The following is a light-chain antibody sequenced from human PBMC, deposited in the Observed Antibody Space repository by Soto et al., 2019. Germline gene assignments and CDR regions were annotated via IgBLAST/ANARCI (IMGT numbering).Light chain of an antibody. V-gene: IGLV1-40*01. CDR3: QSYDSSLSAVV. CDR2: GNS. Sequence: QSVLTQPPSMSGTPGQRVTISCTGSSSNIGAGYDVHWYQQLPGTAPKLLIYGNSNRPSGVPDRFSGSKSGTSASLAITGLQAEDEADYYWQSYDSSLSAVVFGGGTKLTVL. J-gene: IGLJ2*01. CDR1: SSNIGAGYD.